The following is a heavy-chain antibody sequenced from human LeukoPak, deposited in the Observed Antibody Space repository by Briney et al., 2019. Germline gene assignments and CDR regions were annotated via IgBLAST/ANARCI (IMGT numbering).Heavy chain of an antibody. V-gene: IGHV3-23*01. D-gene: IGHD6-19*01. CDR2: IIGSGNIA. CDR1: GFSFSSYG. Sequence: GALRLSCTASGFSFSSYGMSWVRQPPGKGLEWVSGIIGSGNIAYYTDSVKGRFTISRDNSKNTLHLQMNSLRVEDTAVYYCAKETKYTSGWLTIDYWGQGTLVTVSS. CDR3: AKETKYTSGWLTIDY. J-gene: IGHJ4*02.